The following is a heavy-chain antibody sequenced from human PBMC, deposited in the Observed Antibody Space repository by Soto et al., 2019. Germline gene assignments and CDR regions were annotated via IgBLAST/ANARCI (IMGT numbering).Heavy chain of an antibody. D-gene: IGHD5-18*01. CDR1: GYTFTSYY. CDR2: INPSGGST. CDR3: ARDLNPVDTAMVCDY. V-gene: IGHV1-46*01. Sequence: ASVKVSCKASGYTFTSYYMYWVRQAPGQGLEWMGRINPSGGSTNYAQKFQGRVTMTRDTSTSTVYMELSSLRSEDTAVYYCARDLNPVDTAMVCDYWGQGTLVTVSS. J-gene: IGHJ4*02.